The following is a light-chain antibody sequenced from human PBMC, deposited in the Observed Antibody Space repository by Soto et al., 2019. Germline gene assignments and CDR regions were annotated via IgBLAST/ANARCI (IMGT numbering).Light chain of an antibody. Sequence: GVSQSAGALSLSTGERATLSCRPSQSVISTSLAWYQQKPGQAPRLLIYGASNRATGIPDRFSGSGSGTDFTLTINRLEPEDFAMYYCQQYGSSPLTFGGRSMV. CDR3: QQYGSSPLT. V-gene: IGKV3-20*01. CDR1: QSVISTS. J-gene: IGKJ4*01. CDR2: GAS.